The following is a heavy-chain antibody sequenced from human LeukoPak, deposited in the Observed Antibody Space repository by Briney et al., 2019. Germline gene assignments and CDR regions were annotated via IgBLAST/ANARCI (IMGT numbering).Heavy chain of an antibody. CDR2: ISSSSSYI. J-gene: IGHJ4*02. V-gene: IGHV3-21*01. CDR1: GFTFSSYS. CDR3: ARDPDSVYGSGWTHFDY. D-gene: IGHD6-19*01. Sequence: GGSLRLSCAASGFTFSSYSMNWVRQAPGKGLEWVSSISSSSSYIYYADSVKGRFTISRDNAKNSLYLQMNSLRAEDTAVYYCARDPDSVYGSGWTHFDYWGQGTLVTVSS.